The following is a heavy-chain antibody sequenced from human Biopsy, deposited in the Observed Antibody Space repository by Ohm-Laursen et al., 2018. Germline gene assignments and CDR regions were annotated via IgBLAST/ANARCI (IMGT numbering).Heavy chain of an antibody. CDR3: ARQELATSPLDY. D-gene: IGHD1-26*01. CDR2: IYYSGST. V-gene: IGHV4-39*01. Sequence: SDTLSLTCTVTGGSISRSSYYWDWIRQPPGKGLEWIGSIYYSGSTYYNPSLKSRVTISADRSKNQFSLKLTSVTAADTAMYYCARQELATSPLDYWGQGSLVTVSS. CDR1: GGSISRSSYY. J-gene: IGHJ4*02.